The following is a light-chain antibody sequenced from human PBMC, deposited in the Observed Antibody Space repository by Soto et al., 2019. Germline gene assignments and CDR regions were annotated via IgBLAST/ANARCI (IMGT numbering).Light chain of an antibody. CDR2: GAS. J-gene: IGKJ2*01. Sequence: EVVLTQSPATLSVSPGDRATLSCRASQSVSRNLAWYQQKPGQAPRLLIYGASTRATGVPARFSGSGSATEFTLSISSLQSEDVAVYYCQQYGSSPMYTFGQGTKLEIK. V-gene: IGKV3-15*01. CDR1: QSVSRN. CDR3: QQYGSSPMYT.